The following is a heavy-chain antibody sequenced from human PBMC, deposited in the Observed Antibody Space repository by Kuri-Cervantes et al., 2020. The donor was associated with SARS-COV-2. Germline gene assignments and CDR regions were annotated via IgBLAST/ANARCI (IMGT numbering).Heavy chain of an antibody. CDR3: ARDRGNYYDSSGYYLDY. D-gene: IGHD3-22*01. J-gene: IGHJ4*02. V-gene: IGHV3-30*03. CDR1: GFIFNNYG. CDR2: ISYDGNLK. Sequence: GGSLRLSCAASGFIFNNYGMHWVRQAPGKGLEWVALISYDGNLKSYADSVKGRFTISRDNAKNSLYLQMNSLRAEDTAVYYCARDRGNYYDSSGYYLDYWGQGTLVTVSS.